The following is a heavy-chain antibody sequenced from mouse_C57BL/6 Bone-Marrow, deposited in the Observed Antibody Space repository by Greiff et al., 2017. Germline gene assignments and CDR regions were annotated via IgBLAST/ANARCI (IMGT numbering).Heavy chain of an antibody. J-gene: IGHJ3*01. D-gene: IGHD2-4*01. CDR3: ARSRGYDYDGGFAY. CDR1: GYAFSSYW. CDR2: IYPGDGDT. V-gene: IGHV1-80*01. Sequence: QVQLKQSGAELVKPGASVKISCKASGYAFSSYWMNWVKQRPGKGLEWIGQIYPGDGDTNYNGKFKGKATLTADKSSSTAYMQLSSLTSEDSAVYFCARSRGYDYDGGFAYWGQGTLVTVSA.